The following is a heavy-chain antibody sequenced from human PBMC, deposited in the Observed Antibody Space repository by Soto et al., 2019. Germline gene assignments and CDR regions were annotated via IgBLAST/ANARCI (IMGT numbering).Heavy chain of an antibody. D-gene: IGHD3-22*01. Sequence: GESLKISCKGSGYSFTSYWIGWVRQMPGKGLEWMGIIYPGDSDTRYSPSFQGQVTISADKSISTAYLHWSSLKASDTAMYYCARIYYDSHYYYYGMDVWVQGTTVTVSS. CDR3: ARIYYDSHYYYYGMDV. CDR2: IYPGDSDT. CDR1: GYSFTSYW. J-gene: IGHJ6*02. V-gene: IGHV5-51*01.